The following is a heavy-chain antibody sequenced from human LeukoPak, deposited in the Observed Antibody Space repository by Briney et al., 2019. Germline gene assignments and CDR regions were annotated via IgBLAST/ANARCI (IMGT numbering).Heavy chain of an antibody. J-gene: IGHJ4*02. Sequence: SETLSLTCAVYGGSFSGYYWSWIRQPPGKGLEWIGEINHSGSTNYNPSLKSRVTISVDTSKNQFSLKLSSVTAADTAVYYCARTTVNEKDDYWGQGTLVTVSS. D-gene: IGHD4-17*01. V-gene: IGHV4-34*01. CDR1: GGSFSGYY. CDR3: ARTTVNEKDDY. CDR2: INHSGST.